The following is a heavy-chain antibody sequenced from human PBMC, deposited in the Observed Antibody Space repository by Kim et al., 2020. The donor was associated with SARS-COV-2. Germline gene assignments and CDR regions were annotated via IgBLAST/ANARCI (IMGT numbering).Heavy chain of an antibody. CDR3: ARKWEYYYDSSGSKDAF. CDR1: GFTFSDYY. CDR2: ISGTDNTI. J-gene: IGHJ3*01. Sequence: GGSLRLSCAASGFTFSDYYMTWIRQATGKGLEWVSYISGTDNTIYYADSVKGRFTISRDNAKNSLYLQMNSLRPEDTAVYYCARKWEYYYDSSGSKDAF. V-gene: IGHV3-11*01. D-gene: IGHD3-22*01.